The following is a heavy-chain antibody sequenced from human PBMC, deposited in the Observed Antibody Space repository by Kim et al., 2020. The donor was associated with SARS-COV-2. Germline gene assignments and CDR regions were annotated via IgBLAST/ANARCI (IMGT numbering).Heavy chain of an antibody. J-gene: IGHJ6*02. D-gene: IGHD6-19*01. V-gene: IGHV4-4*07. Sequence: SETLSLTCTVSGGSISSYYWSWIRQPAGKGLEWIGRIYTSGSTNYNPSLKSRVTMSVDTSKNQFSLKLSSVTAADTAVYYCARDSYSSGWSYPSAEYGMDVWGQGTTVTVSS. CDR1: GGSISSYY. CDR3: ARDSYSSGWSYPSAEYGMDV. CDR2: IYTSGST.